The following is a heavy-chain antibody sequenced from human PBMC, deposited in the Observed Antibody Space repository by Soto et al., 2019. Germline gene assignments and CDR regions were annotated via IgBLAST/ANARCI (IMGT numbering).Heavy chain of an antibody. CDR2: IYYSGSA. CDR1: GGSISSYY. J-gene: IGHJ4*02. Sequence: QVQLQESGPGLVRPSETLSLTCTVSGGSISSYYWSWIRQPPGKGLEWIGYIYYSGSANYNPSLNSRVTISVDTSKNQFSLKLRSATAADTAVYYCARNYGGNVDYWGQGTLVTVS. CDR3: ARNYGGNVDY. D-gene: IGHD4-17*01. V-gene: IGHV4-59*08.